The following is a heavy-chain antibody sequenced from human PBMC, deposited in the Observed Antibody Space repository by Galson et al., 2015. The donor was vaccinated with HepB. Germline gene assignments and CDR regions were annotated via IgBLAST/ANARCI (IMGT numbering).Heavy chain of an antibody. Sequence: SLRLSCAASGFTFSSYGMHWVRQAPGKGLEWVAVISDDGSNKYYADSVKGRFTISRDNSKNTLYLQMDSLRAEDTAVYYCAKGATVVKSFNWYFDLWGRGTLVTVSS. J-gene: IGHJ2*01. V-gene: IGHV3-30*18. CDR3: AKGATVVKSFNWYFDL. CDR1: GFTFSSYG. CDR2: ISDDGSNK. D-gene: IGHD4-23*01.